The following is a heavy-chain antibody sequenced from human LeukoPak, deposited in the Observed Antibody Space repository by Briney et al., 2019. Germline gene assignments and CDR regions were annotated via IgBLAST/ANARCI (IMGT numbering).Heavy chain of an antibody. CDR1: GGSISSGSYY. V-gene: IGHV4-61*02. J-gene: IGHJ4*02. D-gene: IGHD3-3*01. CDR3: AGQRFLEWYEDY. Sequence: SETLSLTCTVSGGSISSGSYYWSWIRQPAGKGLEWIGRIYTSGSTNYNPSLKSRVTISVDTSKNQFSLKLSSVTAADTAVYYCAGQRFLEWYEDYWGQGTLVTVSS. CDR2: IYTSGST.